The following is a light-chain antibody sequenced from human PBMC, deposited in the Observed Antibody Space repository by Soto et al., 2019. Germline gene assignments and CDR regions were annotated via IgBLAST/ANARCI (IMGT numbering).Light chain of an antibody. CDR1: QSLLHSNGYNY. V-gene: IGKV2-28*01. Sequence: DIVMTQSPLSLPVTPGEPASISCRSSQSLLHSNGYNYLDWYLQKPGQSPQLLIYLGSNRASGVPDMFSGSGSGTDFTLKISRVEAEDVGVYYCMQALQTPDTFCQGTKLEIK. CDR3: MQALQTPDT. J-gene: IGKJ2*01. CDR2: LGS.